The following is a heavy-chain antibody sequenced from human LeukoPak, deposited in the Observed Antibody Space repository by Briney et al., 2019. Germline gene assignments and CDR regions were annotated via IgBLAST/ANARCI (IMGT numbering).Heavy chain of an antibody. CDR3: ARDPSGSYHPGFDY. V-gene: IGHV3-7*01. Sequence: PGGSLRLSCAASGFTFSSYWMSWVRQAPGKGLEWVANIKQDGSEKYYVDSVKGRFTISRDNAKNSLYLQMNSLRAEDTAVYYCARDPSGSYHPGFDYWGQGTLVTVSS. CDR2: IKQDGSEK. CDR1: GFTFSSYW. J-gene: IGHJ4*02. D-gene: IGHD1-26*01.